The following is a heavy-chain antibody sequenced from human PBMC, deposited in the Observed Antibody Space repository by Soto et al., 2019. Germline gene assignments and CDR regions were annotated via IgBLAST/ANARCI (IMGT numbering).Heavy chain of an antibody. Sequence: GGSLRLSCAASGFTFSSYWMSWVRQAPGKGLEWVANIKQDGSEKYYVDSVKGRFTISRDNAKNSLYLQMNSLRAEDTAVYYCARDTERYFGSGGMDVSGQGTTVTVS. CDR1: GFTFSSYW. CDR3: ARDTERYFGSGGMDV. V-gene: IGHV3-7*03. D-gene: IGHD3-9*01. J-gene: IGHJ6*02. CDR2: IKQDGSEK.